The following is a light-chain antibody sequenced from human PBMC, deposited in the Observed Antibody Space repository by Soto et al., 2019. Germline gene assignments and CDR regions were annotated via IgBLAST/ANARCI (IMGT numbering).Light chain of an antibody. CDR2: DAS. CDR3: QQYNSYSGT. Sequence: DSQMTQSPSTLSASVGDRVTITCRASQSISTWLAWYQQKPGKAPKLLIYDASSLESGVPSTFSGSGPGTEFTLTISSLQPDDFATSYCQQYNSYSGTFGQGTKVEIK. J-gene: IGKJ1*01. CDR1: QSISTW. V-gene: IGKV1-5*01.